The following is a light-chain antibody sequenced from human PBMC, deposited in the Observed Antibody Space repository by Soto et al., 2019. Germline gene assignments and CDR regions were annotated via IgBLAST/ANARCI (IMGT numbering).Light chain of an antibody. V-gene: IGKV3-15*01. CDR3: QQYHNWHPIT. CDR1: QSVSSS. Sequence: EILMTQSPATLSVSPGERATLSFWSSQSVSSSLAWYQQNPGQAPRLLIYGASTRATGIPARFSGSGSGTEFTLTISSLQSEDFAVYYCQQYHNWHPITFGQGTRLEI. J-gene: IGKJ5*01. CDR2: GAS.